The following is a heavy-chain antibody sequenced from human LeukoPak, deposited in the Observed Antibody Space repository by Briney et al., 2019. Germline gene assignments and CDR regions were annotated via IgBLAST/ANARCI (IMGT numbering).Heavy chain of an antibody. Sequence: ASVKVSCKASGYTFTSYYMHWVRQAPGQGLEWMGIINPSGGSTTYAQKFQGRVTMTRDTSTSTVYMELSSLRSEDTAVYYCARDRAVDYYDSSGYYYYHYMDVWGKGTTVTVSS. J-gene: IGHJ6*03. D-gene: IGHD3-22*01. V-gene: IGHV1-46*01. CDR3: ARDRAVDYYDSSGYYYYHYMDV. CDR2: INPSGGST. CDR1: GYTFTSYY.